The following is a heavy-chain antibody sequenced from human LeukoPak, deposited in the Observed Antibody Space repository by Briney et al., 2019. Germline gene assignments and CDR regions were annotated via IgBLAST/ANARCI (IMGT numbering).Heavy chain of an antibody. D-gene: IGHD1-26*01. V-gene: IGHV4-39*01. CDR1: GGSISSSNYY. CDR3: ATNIVAATDY. CDR2: IYYSGST. J-gene: IGHJ4*02. Sequence: SETLSLTCTVSGGSISSSNYYWGWIRQPPGKGLEWIGRIYYSGSTYYNPSLKSRVTISVDTSKNQFSLKLSSVTAADTAVYYCATNIVAATDYWGQGTLVSVSS.